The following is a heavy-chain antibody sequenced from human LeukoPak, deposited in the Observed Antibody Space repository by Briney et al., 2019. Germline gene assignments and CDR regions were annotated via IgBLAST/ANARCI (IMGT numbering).Heavy chain of an antibody. CDR2: ISYDGSNK. Sequence: GGSLRLSCAASGFTFSSYAMHWVRQAPGKGLEWVAVISYDGSNKYYADSVKGRFTISRDNSKNTLYLQMNSLRAEDTAVYYCARGLGTNYGGYCTGGSCPYYWGQGTLVTVSS. CDR1: GFTFSSYA. V-gene: IGHV3-30-3*01. J-gene: IGHJ4*02. CDR3: ARGLGTNYGGYCTGGSCPYY. D-gene: IGHD2-15*01.